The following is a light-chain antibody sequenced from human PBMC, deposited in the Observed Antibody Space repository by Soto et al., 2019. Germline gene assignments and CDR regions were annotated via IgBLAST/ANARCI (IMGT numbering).Light chain of an antibody. CDR2: AAS. V-gene: IGKV1-9*01. CDR1: QGISSY. CDR3: QQLNSYPLT. J-gene: IGKJ4*01. Sequence: IQLTQSPSSLSASVGDRVTITCRASQGISSYLAWYQQKPGKAPKLLIYAASTLQSGVPSRFSGSGSGTDFTLTISSLQPEDFATYYYQQLNSYPLTFAGGTKVAI.